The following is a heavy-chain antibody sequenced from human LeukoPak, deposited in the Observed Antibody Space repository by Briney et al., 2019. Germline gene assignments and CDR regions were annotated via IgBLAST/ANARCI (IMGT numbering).Heavy chain of an antibody. J-gene: IGHJ6*03. D-gene: IGHD3-10*01. V-gene: IGHV4-34*01. CDR2: INHSGST. Sequence: SETLSLTCAVYGGSFSGYYWSWIRQPPGKGLEWIGEINHSGSTNYNPSLKSRVTISVDTTKNQFSLKLSSVTAADTAVYYCARGRVYYYGSGGYYYYMDVWGKGTTVTISS. CDR3: ARGRVYYYGSGGYYYYMDV. CDR1: GGSFSGYY.